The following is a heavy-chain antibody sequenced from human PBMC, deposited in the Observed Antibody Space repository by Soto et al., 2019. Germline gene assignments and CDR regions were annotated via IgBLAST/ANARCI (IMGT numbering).Heavy chain of an antibody. D-gene: IGHD3-10*01. CDR2: INHSGST. V-gene: IGHV4-34*01. CDR3: ARGVRSGSSHNSHWCDP. J-gene: IGHJ5*02. Sequence: QVQLQQWGAGLLKPSETLSLTCAVYGGSFSGYYWSWIRQPPGKGLEWIGEINHSGSTNYNPSLKSRVTISVDTSENQFSLKPSSVTAADTAVYFCARGVRSGSSHNSHWCDPWGQGTLVTVST. CDR1: GGSFSGYY.